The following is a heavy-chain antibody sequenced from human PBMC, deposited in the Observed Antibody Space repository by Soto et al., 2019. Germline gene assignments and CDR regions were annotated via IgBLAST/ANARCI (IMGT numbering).Heavy chain of an antibody. J-gene: IGHJ6*02. CDR1: GYTFTSYA. V-gene: IGHV1-3*01. CDR3: GRSVVGATGEILYNAMDV. D-gene: IGHD1-26*01. Sequence: QVPLVQSGAEVKKPGASVQVSCKASGYTFTSYALPWVRQARGERPEWMGWINAANGDTKYSKKFQGRVTITRDTSASTGYMELSSLRCEDTAVYFCGRSVVGATGEILYNAMDVWGQGTTVTVSS. CDR2: INAANGDT.